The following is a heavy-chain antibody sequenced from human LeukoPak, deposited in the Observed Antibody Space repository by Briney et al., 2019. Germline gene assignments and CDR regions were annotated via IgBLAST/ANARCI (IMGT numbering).Heavy chain of an antibody. CDR1: GSTFSSYA. D-gene: IGHD3-22*01. CDR3: AKDPNYYDSSAHAY. CDR2: ISGSGGTT. J-gene: IGHJ4*02. Sequence: GGSLRLSCAASGSTFSSYAMSWVRQAPRKGLEWVSAISGSGGTTYSADSVKGRFTISRDNSKNTLYLHMNSLRAEDTAVYYCAKDPNYYDSSAHAYWGQGTLVTVSS. V-gene: IGHV3-23*01.